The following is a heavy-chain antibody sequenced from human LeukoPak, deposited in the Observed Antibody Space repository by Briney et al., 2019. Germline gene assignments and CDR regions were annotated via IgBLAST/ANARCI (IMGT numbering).Heavy chain of an antibody. CDR2: IIPIFGTA. CDR1: GGTFSSYA. CDR3: ARDEVYYYDSSGYYPDYLFDY. J-gene: IGHJ4*02. Sequence: ASVKVSCKASGGTFSSYAISWARQAPGQGLEWMGGIIPIFGTANYAQKFQGRVTITADESTSTAYMELSSLRSEDTAVYYCARDEVYYYDSSGYYPDYLFDYWGQGTLVTVSS. D-gene: IGHD3-22*01. V-gene: IGHV1-69*13.